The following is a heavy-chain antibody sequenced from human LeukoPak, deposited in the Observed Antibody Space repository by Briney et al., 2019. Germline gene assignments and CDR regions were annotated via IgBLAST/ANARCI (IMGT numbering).Heavy chain of an antibody. CDR2: MNPNSGNT. D-gene: IGHD6-19*01. CDR3: ARDGSGPPPFDY. V-gene: IGHV1-8*01. CDR1: GYTLTSYD. J-gene: IGHJ4*02. Sequence: GASVKVSCKASGYTLTSYDINWVRQTTGQGLEWMGWMNPNSGNTGYAQKFQGRVTMTRNTSISTAYMELSSLRSEDTAVYYCARDGSGPPPFDYWGQGTLVTVSS.